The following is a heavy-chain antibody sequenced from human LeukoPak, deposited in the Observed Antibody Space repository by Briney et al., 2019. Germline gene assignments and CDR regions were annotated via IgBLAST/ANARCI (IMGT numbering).Heavy chain of an antibody. D-gene: IGHD2-21*02. CDR2: IYPVDSDT. CDR1: GYSFTSYW. V-gene: IGHV5-51*01. J-gene: IGHJ4*02. Sequence: GESLKISCKGSGYSFTSYWIGWVRQMPGKGLEWMGIIYPVDSDTRYSPSFQGQVTISADKSISTAYLQWSSLKASDTAMYYCARHQGGAYCGGDCYSARDYWGQGTLVTVSS. CDR3: ARHQGGAYCGGDCYSARDY.